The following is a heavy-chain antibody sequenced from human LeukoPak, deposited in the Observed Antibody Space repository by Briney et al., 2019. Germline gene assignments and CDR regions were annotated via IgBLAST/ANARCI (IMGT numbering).Heavy chain of an antibody. CDR2: INHSGST. CDR1: GGSFRGYY. CDR3: ARDRHGDYDYYYYYGMDV. Sequence: SETLSLTCAVYGGSFRGYYWSWIRQPPGKGLEWIGEINHSGSTNYNPSLKSRVTISVDTSKNQFSLKLSSVTAADTAVYYCARDRHGDYDYYYYYGMDVWGQGTTVTVSS. D-gene: IGHD4-17*01. J-gene: IGHJ6*02. V-gene: IGHV4-34*01.